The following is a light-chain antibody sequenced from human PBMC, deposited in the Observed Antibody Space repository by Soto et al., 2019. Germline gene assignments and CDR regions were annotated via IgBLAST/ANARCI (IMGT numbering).Light chain of an antibody. V-gene: IGKV3-20*01. CDR2: GAS. J-gene: IGKJ1*01. CDR1: QSVSSSY. Sequence: EIVLTQSPGTLSLSPGQRATLSCRASQSVSSSYLAWYQQKPGQAPSLLIYGASNRATGIPDRFSGSGSGKAFPPTTSRRGPKDIAVYHCQQYGTPPRTFGQGTKGKI. CDR3: QQYGTPPRT.